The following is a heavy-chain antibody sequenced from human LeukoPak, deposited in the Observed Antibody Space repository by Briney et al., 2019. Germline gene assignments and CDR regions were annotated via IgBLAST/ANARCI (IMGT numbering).Heavy chain of an antibody. Sequence: SETLSLTCGVSGGSFSGYYWSWIRQSPGKGLEWIGEFIHSGSINYNPSLKSRVTISLDTSTNHFSLKLSSVTAADTAVYYCARQNRRYCSGGSCYASRFDPWGQGTLVTVSS. CDR3: ARQNRRYCSGGSCYASRFDP. CDR1: GGSFSGYY. CDR2: FIHSGSI. D-gene: IGHD2-15*01. J-gene: IGHJ5*02. V-gene: IGHV4-34*12.